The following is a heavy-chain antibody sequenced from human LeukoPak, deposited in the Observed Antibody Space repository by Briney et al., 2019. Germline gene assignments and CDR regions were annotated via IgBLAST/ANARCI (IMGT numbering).Heavy chain of an antibody. CDR3: AMRGDY. Sequence: GGSLRLSCAASGFTFSSYEMNWVRQAPGKGLEWVSYISSSGSVIYYADSVKGRFAISRDNAKNSLYLQMNSLRAEDTAVYYCAMRGDYWGQGTLVTVSS. CDR1: GFTFSSYE. CDR2: ISSSGSVI. J-gene: IGHJ4*02. V-gene: IGHV3-48*03.